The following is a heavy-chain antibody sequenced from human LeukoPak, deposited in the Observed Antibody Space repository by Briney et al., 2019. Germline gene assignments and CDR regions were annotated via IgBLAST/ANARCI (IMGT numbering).Heavy chain of an antibody. CDR3: ARRQGCSSTSCPPDY. V-gene: IGHV5-51*01. D-gene: IGHD2-2*01. CDR1: GYSFTTYW. CDR2: IYPGDSDT. Sequence: KSGESLKISCRGSGYSFTTYWIGWVRQMPGKGLEWMGIIYPGDSDTRYTPSFQGQVTMSADKSINTAYLQWSSLKASDTAIYYCARRQGCSSTSCPPDYWGQGTLVTVSP. J-gene: IGHJ4*02.